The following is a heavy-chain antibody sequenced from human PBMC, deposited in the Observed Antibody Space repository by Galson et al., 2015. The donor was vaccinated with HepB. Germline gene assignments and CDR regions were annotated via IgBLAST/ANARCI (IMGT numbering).Heavy chain of an antibody. CDR3: ARERGGRYMDD. Sequence: SLRLSCAASGFTFSPYTMNWVRQAPGKGLECISYIISNSNNIYYADSVKGRFTISRDNAKSSLYLQMNSLSAEDTAVYYCARERGGRYMDDWGKGTTVTVS. V-gene: IGHV3-48*01. CDR1: GFTFSPYT. J-gene: IGHJ6*03. D-gene: IGHD3-10*01. CDR2: IISNSNNI.